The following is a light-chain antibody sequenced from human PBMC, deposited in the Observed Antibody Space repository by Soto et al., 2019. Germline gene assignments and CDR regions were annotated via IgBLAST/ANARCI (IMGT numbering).Light chain of an antibody. J-gene: IGKJ1*01. V-gene: IGKV3-11*01. CDR2: AAS. CDR1: QSVSIL. CDR3: QQRSNWPPT. Sequence: EIVMTQSPATLSVSPGERATLSCRASQSVSILLAWYQQKPGQAPRLLIYAASTRATGIPDRFSGSGSGTDFTLTITSLEPEDFAVYYCQQRSNWPPTFGQGTKVDI.